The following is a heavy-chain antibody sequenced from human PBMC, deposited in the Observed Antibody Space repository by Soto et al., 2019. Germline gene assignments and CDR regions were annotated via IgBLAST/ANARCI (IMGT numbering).Heavy chain of an antibody. V-gene: IGHV1-18*01. CDR3: ATSDVVVVADAFDI. CDR1: GYTFTSYG. J-gene: IGHJ3*02. CDR2: ISAYNGNT. Sequence: XSVKVSCKASGYTFTSYGISWVRQAPGQGLEWMGWISAYNGNTNYAQKLQGRVTMTTDTSTSTAYMELRSLRSDDTAVYYCATSDVVVVADAFDIWGQGTMVTVS. D-gene: IGHD2-15*01.